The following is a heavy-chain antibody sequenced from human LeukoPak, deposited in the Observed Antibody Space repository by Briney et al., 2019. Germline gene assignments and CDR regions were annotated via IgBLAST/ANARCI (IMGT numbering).Heavy chain of an antibody. J-gene: IGHJ6*03. Sequence: GGSLRLSCAASGFTFSTYGMSWVRQAPGKGLEWVAFIRYDGSNKYYADSVKGRFTISRDNSKNTLYLQMNSLRAEDTAVYYCAKGIRVYMDVWGKGTTVTISS. CDR3: AKGIRVYMDV. CDR1: GFTFSTYG. CDR2: IRYDGSNK. D-gene: IGHD2/OR15-2a*01. V-gene: IGHV3-30*02.